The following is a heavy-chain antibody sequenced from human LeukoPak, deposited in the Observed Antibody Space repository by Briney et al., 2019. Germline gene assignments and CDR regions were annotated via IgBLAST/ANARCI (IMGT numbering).Heavy chain of an antibody. D-gene: IGHD6-13*01. J-gene: IGHJ5*02. CDR1: GFTFSNSA. CDR3: ARGHSSSWSNWFDP. V-gene: IGHV3-23*01. CDR2: ISDSGGNT. Sequence: GGSLRLSCAASGFTFSNSAMSWVRQAPGKGLEWVSIISDSGGNTFYADSVEGRFTISRDNSKSTLYLQMNSLRAEDTAVYYCARGHSSSWSNWFDPWGQGTLVTVSS.